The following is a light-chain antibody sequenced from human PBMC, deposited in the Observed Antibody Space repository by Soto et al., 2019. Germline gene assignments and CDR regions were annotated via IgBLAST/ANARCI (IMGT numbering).Light chain of an antibody. J-gene: IGKJ4*01. CDR2: GAS. Sequence: IVMTQSPATLSVSPGERATLSCRASQSISPYLAGYQQKPGQAPRLLIFGASTRATGIPARFSGSGSGSEFTLTISSLQSEDFAVYSCQQYNNWPLVTFGGGTKVEIK. V-gene: IGKV3-15*01. CDR1: QSISPY. CDR3: QQYNNWPLVT.